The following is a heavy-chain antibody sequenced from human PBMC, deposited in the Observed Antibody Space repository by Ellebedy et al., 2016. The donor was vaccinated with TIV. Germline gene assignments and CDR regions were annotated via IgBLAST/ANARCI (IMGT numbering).Heavy chain of an antibody. Sequence: GESLKISCAASGFTVSSNYMSWVRQAPGKGLEWVSVIYSGGKTYHADSVKGRFNISRDISKNTLYLQMNSLRAEDTAVYYWARMGVRGVIITHAFDIWGQGTMVTVSS. J-gene: IGHJ3*02. CDR1: GFTVSSNY. CDR3: ARMGVRGVIITHAFDI. V-gene: IGHV3-66*01. D-gene: IGHD3-10*01. CDR2: IYSGGKT.